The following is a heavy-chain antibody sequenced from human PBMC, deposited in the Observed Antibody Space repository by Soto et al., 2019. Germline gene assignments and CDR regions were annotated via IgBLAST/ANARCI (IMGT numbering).Heavy chain of an antibody. CDR1: GGSISSGAYY. Sequence: QVQLQESGPGLVKPSQTLSLTCTVSGGSISSGAYYWSWIRQYPGKGLEWIGYIYYSGSTYYNPSLKRRLTISLDTAKNQCPRKRSSVTAADTAVYYCARAPLSRQNWFDPWGQGTLVTVSS. V-gene: IGHV4-31*03. CDR3: ARAPLSRQNWFDP. J-gene: IGHJ5*02. CDR2: IYYSGST.